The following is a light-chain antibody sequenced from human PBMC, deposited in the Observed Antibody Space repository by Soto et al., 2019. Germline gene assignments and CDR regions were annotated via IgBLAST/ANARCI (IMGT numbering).Light chain of an antibody. CDR3: SSYGASSTL. J-gene: IGLJ3*02. V-gene: IGLV2-14*03. CDR1: SSDIGSSNY. CDR2: DVS. Sequence: QSALTQPASLSGSPGQSITISCTGTSSDIGSSNYVSWYQQHPGKAPKLMIFDVSYRPSGISDRFSGSKSGNTASLTISGLQPEDEADYYCSSYGASSTLFGGGTMVTVL.